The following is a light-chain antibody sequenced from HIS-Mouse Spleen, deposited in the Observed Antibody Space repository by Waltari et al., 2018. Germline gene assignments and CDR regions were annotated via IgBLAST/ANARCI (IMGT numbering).Light chain of an antibody. J-gene: IGLJ3*02. Sequence: QSALTQPASVSGSPGQSITISCTGTSSDVGGYNYVSWYQQHPGKAPKLMIYEVSNRPSGVSNRVSGSKSGNTTSLTISGLQAEDEADYYCRSYTSSSTWVFGGGTKLTVL. CDR2: EVS. CDR3: RSYTSSSTWV. CDR1: SSDVGGYNY. V-gene: IGLV2-14*01.